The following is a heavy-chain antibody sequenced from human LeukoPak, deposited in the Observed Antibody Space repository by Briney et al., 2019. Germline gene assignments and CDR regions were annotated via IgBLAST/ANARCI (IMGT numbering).Heavy chain of an antibody. CDR1: GFTFSDYY. CDR3: ASYSGSYYFDY. V-gene: IGHV3-11*01. J-gene: IGHJ4*02. CDR2: ISSSGSTI. Sequence: GGSLRLSCAASGFTFSDYYMSWIRQAPGKGPEWVSYISSSGSTIYYADSVKGRFTISRDNAKNSLYLQMNSLRAEDTAVYYCASYSGSYYFDYWGQGTLVTVSS. D-gene: IGHD1-26*01.